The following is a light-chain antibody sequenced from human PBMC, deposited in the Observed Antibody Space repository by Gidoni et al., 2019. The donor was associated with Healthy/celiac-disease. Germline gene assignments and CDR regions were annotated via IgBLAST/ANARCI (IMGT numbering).Light chain of an antibody. V-gene: IGKV1-5*03. J-gene: IGKJ1*01. CDR2: KAS. CDR1: QSISSW. Sequence: DIQMTQSPSPLSASVGDRLTITCRASQSISSWLAWYQQKPGKAPKLLIYKASSLESGVPSRFSGSGSGTEFTLTISSLQPDDFATYYCQQYNSYPWTFXQXTKVEIK. CDR3: QQYNSYPWT.